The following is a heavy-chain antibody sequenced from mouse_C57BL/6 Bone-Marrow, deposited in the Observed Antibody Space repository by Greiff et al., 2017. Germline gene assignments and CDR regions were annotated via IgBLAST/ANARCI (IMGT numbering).Heavy chain of an antibody. D-gene: IGHD2-1*01. V-gene: IGHV1-59*01. CDR2: NDPSDSYT. CDR3: AKGGNYVGDY. Sequence: QVQLQQPGAELVRPGTSVKLSCKASGYTFTSYWMHWVKQRPGQGLEWIGVNDPSDSYTNYNQKFKGKATLTVDTSSSTAYMQLSSLTSEDSAVYYCAKGGNYVGDYWGQGTTLTVSS. CDR1: GYTFTSYW. J-gene: IGHJ2*01.